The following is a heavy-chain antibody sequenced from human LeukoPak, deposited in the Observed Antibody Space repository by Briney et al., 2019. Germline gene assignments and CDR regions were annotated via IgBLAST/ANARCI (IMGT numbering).Heavy chain of an antibody. CDR3: ARDAAVAGTSHFDY. Sequence: GRSLRLSCAASGFTFSSYAMHWVRQAPGKGLERVAVISYDGSNKYYADSVKGRFTISRDNSKNTLYLQMNSLRAEDTAVYYCARDAAVAGTSHFDYWGQGTLVTVSS. D-gene: IGHD6-19*01. CDR1: GFTFSSYA. CDR2: ISYDGSNK. V-gene: IGHV3-30*04. J-gene: IGHJ4*02.